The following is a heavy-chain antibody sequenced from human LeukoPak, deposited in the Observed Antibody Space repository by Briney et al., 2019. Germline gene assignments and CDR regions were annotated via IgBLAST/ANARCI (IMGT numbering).Heavy chain of an antibody. V-gene: IGHV4-34*01. CDR3: ARGYCSSTSCLHFDY. CDR1: GGSFSGYY. CDR2: INHSGST. J-gene: IGHJ4*02. Sequence: SETLSLTCAVYGGSFSGYYWSWIRQPPGKGLEWIGEINHSGSTNYNPSLKSRVTISVDTSKNQFSLKLSSVTAADTAVYYCARGYCSSTSCLHFDYWGQGTQVTVSS. D-gene: IGHD2-2*01.